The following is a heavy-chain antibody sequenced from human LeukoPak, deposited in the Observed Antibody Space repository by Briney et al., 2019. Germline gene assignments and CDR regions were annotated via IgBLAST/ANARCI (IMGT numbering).Heavy chain of an antibody. D-gene: IGHD4-23*01. CDR1: GFTFSSYG. Sequence: GGSLRLSCAASGFTFSSYGMHWVRQAPGKGLEWVAVISYDGSNKYYADSVKGRFTISRDNSKNTLYLQMNSLRAEDTAVYYCARDNCWFCYGGNYYGMDVWGQGTTVTVSS. V-gene: IGHV3-30*03. J-gene: IGHJ6*02. CDR3: ARDNCWFCYGGNYYGMDV. CDR2: ISYDGSNK.